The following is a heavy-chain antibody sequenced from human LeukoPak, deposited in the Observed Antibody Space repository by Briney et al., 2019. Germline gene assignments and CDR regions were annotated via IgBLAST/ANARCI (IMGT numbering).Heavy chain of an antibody. CDR2: IIPIFGTA. CDR1: GGTFISYA. CDR3: ASGSDSSGFGFDY. D-gene: IGHD3-22*01. J-gene: IGHJ4*02. V-gene: IGHV1-69*05. Sequence: SVKVSCKASGGTFISYAISWVRQAPGQGLGWMGRIIPIFGTANYAQKFQGRVTITTDESTSTAYMELSSLRSEDTAVYYCASGSDSSGFGFDYWGQGTLVTVSS.